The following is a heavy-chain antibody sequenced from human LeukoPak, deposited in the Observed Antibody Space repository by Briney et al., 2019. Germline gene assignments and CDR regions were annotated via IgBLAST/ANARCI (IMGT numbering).Heavy chain of an antibody. D-gene: IGHD6-19*01. CDR3: ARGTQFHIY. J-gene: IGHJ4*02. V-gene: IGHV3-21*06. CDR1: GFTFSSDS. CDR2: ISSSSRYI. Sequence: GGSLRLSCTASGFTFSSDSINWVRQAPGKGLEWISFISSSSRYIYYADSVKGRFTVSRDNAKNALYLQMNSLRAEDTAFYYCARGTQFHIYWGQGTLVTVSS.